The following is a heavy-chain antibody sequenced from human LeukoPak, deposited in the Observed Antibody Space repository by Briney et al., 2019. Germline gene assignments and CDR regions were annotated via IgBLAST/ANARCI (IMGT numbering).Heavy chain of an antibody. V-gene: IGHV1-46*01. CDR2: INPSDGST. CDR1: GGTFSSYA. Sequence: ASVKVSCKASGGTFSSYAISWVRQAPGQGLEWMGIINPSDGSTNYAQKFQGRVTMTRDRSRSTVYLELSSLRSEDTAVYYCTRPKDSGSHLFLFDYWGQGTLVTVSS. D-gene: IGHD1-26*01. J-gene: IGHJ4*02. CDR3: TRPKDSGSHLFLFDY.